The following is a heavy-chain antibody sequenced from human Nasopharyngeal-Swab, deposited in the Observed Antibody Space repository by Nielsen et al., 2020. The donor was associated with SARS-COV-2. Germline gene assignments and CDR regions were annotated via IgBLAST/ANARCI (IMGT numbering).Heavy chain of an antibody. D-gene: IGHD2-2*01. J-gene: IGHJ6*02. CDR1: GGSFSGYY. CDR3: ARGGYYCSSTSCYYYSGYYYGMDV. Sequence: SETLSLTCAVYGGSFSGYYWSWIRQPPGKGLDWIGEINHSGSTKYNPSLKSRVNISVDTSKNQLSLKVSSVTAADTAVYYCARGGYYCSSTSCYYYSGYYYGMDVWGQGTTVTVSS. V-gene: IGHV4-34*01. CDR2: INHSGST.